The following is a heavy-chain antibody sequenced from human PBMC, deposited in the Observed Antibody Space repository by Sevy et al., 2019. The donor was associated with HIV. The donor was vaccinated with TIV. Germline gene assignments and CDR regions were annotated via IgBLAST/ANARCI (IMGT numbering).Heavy chain of an antibody. V-gene: IGHV3-30*02. CDR1: RFIFNDYG. Sequence: GGSLRLSCAASRFIFNDYGMHWVRQAPGKGLEWVAFIQYDGNDKYYADSMRGRFTISRDNSKNMLFLQMNSLRSDDTAMYYCAKNTAAAGAGGFDYWGQGTLVTVSS. CDR3: AKNTAAAGAGGFDY. J-gene: IGHJ4*02. D-gene: IGHD6-13*01. CDR2: IQYDGNDK.